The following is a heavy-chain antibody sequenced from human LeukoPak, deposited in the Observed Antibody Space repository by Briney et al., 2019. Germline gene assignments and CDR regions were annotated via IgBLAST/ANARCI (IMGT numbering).Heavy chain of an antibody. V-gene: IGHV3-48*04. CDR1: GVTFSSYW. Sequence: GGSLRLSCAVSGVTFSSYWMSWVRQAPGKGLEWVSYISSSGSTIYYADSVKGRFTISRDNAKNSLYLQMNSLRAEDTAVYYCARVGDYYDSSGYFLSETRAFDYWGQGTLVTVSS. J-gene: IGHJ4*02. CDR3: ARVGDYYDSSGYFLSETRAFDY. CDR2: ISSSGSTI. D-gene: IGHD3-22*01.